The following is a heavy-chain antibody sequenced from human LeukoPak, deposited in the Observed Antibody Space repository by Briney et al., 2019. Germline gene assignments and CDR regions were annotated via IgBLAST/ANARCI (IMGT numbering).Heavy chain of an antibody. J-gene: IGHJ4*02. D-gene: IGHD3-22*01. CDR2: IYYSGST. Sequence: SETLSLTCTVSGGSISSSSYYWGWIRQPPGKGLEWIGSIYYSGSTYYNPSLKSRVTISVDTSKNQFSLKLSSVTAADTAVYYCARLSSGYYRRYFDYWGQGTLVTVSS. V-gene: IGHV4-39*07. CDR3: ARLSSGYYRRYFDY. CDR1: GGSISSSSYY.